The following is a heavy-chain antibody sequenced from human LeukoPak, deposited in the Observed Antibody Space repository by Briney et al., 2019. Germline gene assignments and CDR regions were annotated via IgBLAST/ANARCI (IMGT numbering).Heavy chain of an antibody. Sequence: ASVKVSCKVSGYTLTELSMHWVRQAPGKGLEWMGGFDPEDGETIYAQKFQGRVTMTEDTSTDTAYMELSSLRSEDTAVYYCATDFSSDYYHDRAYAFDIWGQGTTVTVSS. J-gene: IGHJ3*02. CDR2: FDPEDGET. CDR3: ATDFSSDYYHDRAYAFDI. CDR1: GYTLTELS. V-gene: IGHV1-24*01. D-gene: IGHD3-22*01.